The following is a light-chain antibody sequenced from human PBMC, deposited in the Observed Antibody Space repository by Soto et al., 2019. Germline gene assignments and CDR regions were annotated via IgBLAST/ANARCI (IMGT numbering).Light chain of an antibody. CDR3: QQYGSSFWT. V-gene: IGKV3-20*01. J-gene: IGKJ1*01. CDR1: QSVSSSS. CDR2: GAS. Sequence: EIVLTQSPGTLSLSPGERPTLSCRASQSVSSSSLASYQQKPGQAPRXXIYGASSRATGIPDRFSGSGSGTDFTITISRLEPEDFEVYYCQQYGSSFWTFGQGTKVDIK.